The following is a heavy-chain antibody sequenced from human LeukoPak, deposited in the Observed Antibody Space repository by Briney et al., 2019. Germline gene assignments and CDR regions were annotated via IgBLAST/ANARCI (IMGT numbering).Heavy chain of an antibody. V-gene: IGHV3-23*01. CDR1: GFTFSSYA. Sequence: GGSLRLSCAASGFTFSSYAMSWVRQAPGKVLEWVSAISGSGGSTYYADSVKGRFTISRDNSKNTLYLQMNSLRAEDTAVYYCAKRGGWYNYYYYMDVWGKGTTVTVSS. CDR2: ISGSGGST. J-gene: IGHJ6*03. CDR3: AKRGGWYNYYYYMDV. D-gene: IGHD3-10*01.